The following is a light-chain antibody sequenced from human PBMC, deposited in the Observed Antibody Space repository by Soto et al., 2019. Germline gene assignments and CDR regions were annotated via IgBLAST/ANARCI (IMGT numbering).Light chain of an antibody. Sequence: EIVMTQSPCALSLSPGERATLSCRASQSVSSSYLAWYQQKPGQARRLFIYGASSRATGIPDSFSGSGTGTEFTLTFTIRGLQPYAVDTYHCYRNETPPTFGQGTRLEIK. J-gene: IGKJ5*01. CDR3: HCYRNETPPT. V-gene: IGKV3-20*01. CDR2: GAS. CDR1: QSVSSSY.